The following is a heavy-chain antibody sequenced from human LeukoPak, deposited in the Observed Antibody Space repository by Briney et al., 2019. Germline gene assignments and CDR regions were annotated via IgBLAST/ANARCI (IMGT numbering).Heavy chain of an antibody. CDR1: GFTFSSYA. D-gene: IGHD6-19*01. V-gene: IGHV4-39*01. CDR3: ARRTSGWPIDY. J-gene: IGHJ4*02. CDR2: IYYSGST. Sequence: PGGSLRLSCAASGFTFSSYAMSWVRQPPGKGLECIGSIYYSGSTYYNPSLKSRVTISADTSKNQFSLKLSSVTAADTAVYYCARRTSGWPIDYWGQGTLVTVSS.